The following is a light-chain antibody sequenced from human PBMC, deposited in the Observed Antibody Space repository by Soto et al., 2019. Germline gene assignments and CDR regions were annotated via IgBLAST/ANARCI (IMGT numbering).Light chain of an antibody. J-gene: IGLJ1*01. CDR3: ISYTVSRSYV. V-gene: IGLV2-14*01. Sequence: QSVLTQPASVSGSPGQSITISCTGTSSDVGGYNYVSWYQQNPGKAPKLMIYEVSNRPSGVSNRFSGSKSGNMASLTISGLQADGEADYYCISYTVSRSYVFGSGTKVTVL. CDR2: EVS. CDR1: SSDVGGYNY.